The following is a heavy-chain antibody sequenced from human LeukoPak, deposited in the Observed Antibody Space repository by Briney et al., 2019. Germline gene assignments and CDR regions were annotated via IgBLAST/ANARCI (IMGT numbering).Heavy chain of an antibody. CDR2: ISYDGSNK. CDR3: VRDHVRYCSGGSCATDY. V-gene: IGHV3-30*04. J-gene: IGHJ4*02. D-gene: IGHD2-15*01. CDR1: GFTFSSYA. Sequence: GGSLRLSCAASGFTFSSYAMHWVRQAPGKGLEWVAVISYDGSNKYYADSVKGRFTISRDNSKNTLYLQMNSLRAEDTAVYYCVRDHVRYCSGGSCATDYWGQGTLVTVSS.